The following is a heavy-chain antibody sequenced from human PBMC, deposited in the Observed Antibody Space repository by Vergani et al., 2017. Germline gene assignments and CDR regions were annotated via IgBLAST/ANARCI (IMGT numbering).Heavy chain of an antibody. V-gene: IGHV1-46*03. CDR1: GYTFTAYY. D-gene: IGHD2-21*02. CDR3: AREPPLTEFFDY. J-gene: IGHJ4*02. CDR2: ISPDGFST. Sequence: QVQLGQSGAEVGKPGASVKISCKASGYTFTAYYIHWVRQAPEQGLEGVGVISPDGFSTFYAQKCQGIATIIRDKSTSTVYVEVTSLRYDAAAVYYCAREPPLTEFFDYWGQGTLVTVSS.